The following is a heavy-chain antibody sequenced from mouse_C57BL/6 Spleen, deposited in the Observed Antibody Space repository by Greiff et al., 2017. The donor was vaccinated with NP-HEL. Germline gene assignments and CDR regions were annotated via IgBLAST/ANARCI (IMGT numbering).Heavy chain of an antibody. J-gene: IGHJ3*01. D-gene: IGHD3-2*02. Sequence: QVQLQQPGAELVMPGASVKLSCKASGYTFTSYWMHWVKQRPGQGLEWIGEIDPSDSYTNYNQKFKGKSTLTVDKSSSTAYMQLSSLTSEDSAVYYCARAKTAQALWFAYWGQGTLVTVSA. V-gene: IGHV1-69*01. CDR3: ARAKTAQALWFAY. CDR1: GYTFTSYW. CDR2: IDPSDSYT.